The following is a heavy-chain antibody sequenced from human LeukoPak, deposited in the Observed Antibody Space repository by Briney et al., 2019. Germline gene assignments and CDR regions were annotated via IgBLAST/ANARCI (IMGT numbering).Heavy chain of an antibody. CDR3: ATDQLAGDLRFDY. Sequence: YPSQTLSLTCTVSGGSISSGGYYWSWIRPPPGKGLEWNGYNYSSGSTYYNPSLKGRVTISVDRSKNQFSLKLSSVTAADTAVYYCATDQLAGDLRFDYWGQGTLVTVSS. CDR1: GGSISSGGYY. D-gene: IGHD3-10*01. CDR2: NYSSGST. J-gene: IGHJ4*02. V-gene: IGHV4-30-2*01.